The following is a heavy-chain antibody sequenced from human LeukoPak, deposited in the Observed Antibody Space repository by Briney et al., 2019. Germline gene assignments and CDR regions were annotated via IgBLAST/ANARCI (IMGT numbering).Heavy chain of an antibody. CDR1: GYSLTTYW. Sequence: PGESLKISCKGSGYSLTTYWIGWVRQMPGKGLEWMGIIYPDDSDTRYSPSFQGQVTISADESISTAYLQWSSLKASDTAMYYCASDYSSDWYGGVDYWGQGTLVTVSS. D-gene: IGHD6-19*01. V-gene: IGHV5-51*01. J-gene: IGHJ4*02. CDR2: IYPDDSDT. CDR3: ASDYSSDWYGGVDY.